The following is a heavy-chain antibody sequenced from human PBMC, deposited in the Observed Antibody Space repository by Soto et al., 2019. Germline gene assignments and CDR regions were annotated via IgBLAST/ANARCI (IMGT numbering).Heavy chain of an antibody. D-gene: IGHD4-17*01. Sequence: PSETLSLTCTVSGDSISSSNYFWGWIRQPPGKGLEWIGTIFYSGSTYYNPSLKSRVTISVDTSKNQFSLKLSSVTAADTAVYYCARRYGGAFDIWGQGTMVTVSS. V-gene: IGHV4-39*07. CDR1: GDSISSSNYF. CDR3: ARRYGGAFDI. CDR2: IFYSGST. J-gene: IGHJ3*02.